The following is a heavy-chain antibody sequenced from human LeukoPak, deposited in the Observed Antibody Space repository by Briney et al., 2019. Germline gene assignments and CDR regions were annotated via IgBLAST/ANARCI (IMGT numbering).Heavy chain of an antibody. CDR1: GGSISTTGYY. D-gene: IGHD6-13*01. J-gene: IGHJ4*02. CDR2: IYYSGST. Sequence: SETLSLTCTVSGGSISTTGYYWPWLRQPPGKGLQWIASIYYSGSTYYNSSLKSRVTISVDTSKNQFSLKLSSMTAADTAVYYCASDKGYSNNYFDYWGQGTLVTVSS. CDR3: ASDKGYSNNYFDY. V-gene: IGHV4-39*02.